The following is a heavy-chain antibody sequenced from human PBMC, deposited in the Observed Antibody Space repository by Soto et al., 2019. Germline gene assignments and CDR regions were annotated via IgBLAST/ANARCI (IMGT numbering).Heavy chain of an antibody. Sequence: GGSLRLSCAASGFTFSSYAMHWVRQAPGKGLEWVAVISYDGSNKYYADSVKGRFTISRDNSKNTLYLQMNSLRAEDTAVYYCAKDRPRSTSGYLFDFWGQGTPVPVSS. D-gene: IGHD5-18*01. V-gene: IGHV3-30-3*01. CDR1: GFTFSSYA. CDR3: AKDRPRSTSGYLFDF. CDR2: ISYDGSNK. J-gene: IGHJ4*02.